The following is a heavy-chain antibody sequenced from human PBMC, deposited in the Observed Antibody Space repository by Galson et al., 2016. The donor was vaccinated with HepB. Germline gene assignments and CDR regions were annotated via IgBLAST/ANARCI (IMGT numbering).Heavy chain of an antibody. Sequence: VKVSCKASGYTFTAYYMHWVQQAPGKGLEWMGLIDPEDGEEMYAEKFQGRVTVSADTSTDTAYMELSSLRSEDTAVYFWATNLRGGGYYYGLDVWGQGTTITVSS. CDR3: ATNLRGGGYYYGLDV. CDR2: IDPEDGEE. V-gene: IGHV1-69-2*01. D-gene: IGHD3-10*01. CDR1: GYTFTAYY. J-gene: IGHJ6*02.